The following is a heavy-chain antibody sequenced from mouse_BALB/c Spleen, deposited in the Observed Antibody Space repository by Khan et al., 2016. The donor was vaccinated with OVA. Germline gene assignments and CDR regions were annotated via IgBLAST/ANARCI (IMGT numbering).Heavy chain of an antibody. CDR3: ARSNGNYWFAY. V-gene: IGHV9-3-1*01. CDR1: GYTLTNYG. Sequence: QIQLVQSGPELKKPGETVKNSCKAAGYTLTNYGMNWVKQAPGKGLKWMGWINTYTGEPTFADDFKGRFAFSLETSASTAYLQINNLKNEDTATXFCARSNGNYWFAYWGQGTLVTVSA. J-gene: IGHJ3*01. D-gene: IGHD2-1*01. CDR2: INTYTGEP.